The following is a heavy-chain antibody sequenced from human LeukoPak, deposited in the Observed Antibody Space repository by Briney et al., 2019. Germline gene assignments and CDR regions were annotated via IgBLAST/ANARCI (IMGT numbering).Heavy chain of an antibody. Sequence: GGSLRLSCAASGFRFSSYGMHWVRQAPGKGLEWVAVIWYDGSNKYYADFVKGRFTISRDNSKNTLYLQMNSLRAEDTAVYYCAKERAAAVEGYFDYWGQGTLVTVSS. D-gene: IGHD6-13*01. J-gene: IGHJ4*02. CDR1: GFRFSSYG. CDR2: IWYDGSNK. V-gene: IGHV3-33*06. CDR3: AKERAAAVEGYFDY.